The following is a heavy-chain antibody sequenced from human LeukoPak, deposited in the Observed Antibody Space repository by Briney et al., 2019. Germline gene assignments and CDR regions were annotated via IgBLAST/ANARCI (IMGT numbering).Heavy chain of an antibody. CDR3: ARGSGREKRRRSIVGATIDY. D-gene: IGHD1-26*01. V-gene: IGHV4-30-4*08. CDR2: IYYSGST. CDR1: GGSISSGDYY. J-gene: IGHJ4*02. Sequence: SETLSLPCTVSGGSISSGDYYWSWLRQPPGTGLEWIGYIYYSGSTYYHPSLNSLTTITVDTSKNHFSLKRSSVAAADTAVYYCARGSGREKRRRSIVGATIDYWGQGTLVTVSS.